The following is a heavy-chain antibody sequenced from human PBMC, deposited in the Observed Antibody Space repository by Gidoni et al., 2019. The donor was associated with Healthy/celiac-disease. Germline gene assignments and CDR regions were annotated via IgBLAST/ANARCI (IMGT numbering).Heavy chain of an antibody. D-gene: IGHD6-19*01. CDR2: IYHSGST. Sequence: QVQLQESGPGLVKPSGTLSLTCAVSGGSISSSHWWSWVRQPPGKGLEWIGEIYHSGSTNYNPSLKSRVTISVDKSKNQFSLKLSSVTTADTAVYYCARVSGYSSGWNPYYYGMDVWGQGTTVTVSS. V-gene: IGHV4-4*02. CDR1: GGSISSSHW. CDR3: ARVSGYSSGWNPYYYGMDV. J-gene: IGHJ6*02.